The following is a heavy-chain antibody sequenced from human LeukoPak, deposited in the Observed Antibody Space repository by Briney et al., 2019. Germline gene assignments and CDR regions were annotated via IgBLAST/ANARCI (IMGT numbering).Heavy chain of an antibody. Sequence: PGRSLRLSCAASGFTFDDYAMHWVRQAPGKGLEWVSGISWNSGSIGYADSVKGRFTISRDNAKNSLYLQMNSLRAEDTALYYCAKDQNYDILTGYRDYWGQGTLVTASS. CDR2: ISWNSGSI. D-gene: IGHD3-9*01. CDR3: AKDQNYDILTGYRDY. J-gene: IGHJ4*02. CDR1: GFTFDDYA. V-gene: IGHV3-9*01.